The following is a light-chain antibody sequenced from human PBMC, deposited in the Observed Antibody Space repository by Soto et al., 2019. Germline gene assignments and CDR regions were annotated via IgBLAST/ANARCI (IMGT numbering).Light chain of an antibody. J-gene: IGKJ2*01. CDR3: QQYDSHSSST. V-gene: IGKV1-5*01. CDR2: DAS. Sequence: DIQMTQSPSTLSASVGDRVTIACRASQSITTWLAWYQQKPGKAPKLLIYDASSLQSGVPSRFSGSGSGTEFTLTISSLQPDDFATYYCQQYDSHSSSTSGQGTKLESK. CDR1: QSITTW.